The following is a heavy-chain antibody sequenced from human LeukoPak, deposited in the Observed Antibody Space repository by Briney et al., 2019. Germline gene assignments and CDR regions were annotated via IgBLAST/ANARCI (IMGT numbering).Heavy chain of an antibody. V-gene: IGHV4-59*01. D-gene: IGHD4-23*01. CDR1: GGSISSYY. CDR2: IYYSGST. Sequence: SETLSLTCTVSGGSISSYYWSWIRQPPGKGLEWIGYIYYSGSTNYNPSLKSRVTISVDTSKNQFSLRLSSVTAADTAVYYCARVQAYGGKGYFDYWGQGTLVTVSS. CDR3: ARVQAYGGKGYFDY. J-gene: IGHJ4*02.